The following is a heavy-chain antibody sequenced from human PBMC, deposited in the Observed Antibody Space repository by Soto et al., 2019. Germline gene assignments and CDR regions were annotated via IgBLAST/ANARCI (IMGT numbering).Heavy chain of an antibody. CDR2: ISTYDGNT. V-gene: IGHV1-18*01. CDR1: GYSFTIYG. D-gene: IGHD2-15*01. Sequence: ASVKVSCKASGYSFTIYGITWVRQAPGQGLEWMGWISTYDGNTYYAQNFQGRVSMARDTSTSTAYMELRSLRSDDTAVYYCARDRGRSCIGGTCPFDYWGQGTLVTVS. CDR3: ARDRGRSCIGGTCPFDY. J-gene: IGHJ4*02.